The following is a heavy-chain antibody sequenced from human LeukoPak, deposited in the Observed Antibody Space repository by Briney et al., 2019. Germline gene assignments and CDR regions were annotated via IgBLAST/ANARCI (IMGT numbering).Heavy chain of an antibody. V-gene: IGHV3-53*01. J-gene: IGHJ4*02. CDR3: ARVRVGATGFDY. Sequence: PGGSLRLSCAASGFTVSSKYMTWVRQAPGKGLEWASVIYSGGSTYYADSMKGRFTISRDNSKNTLYLQLNSLRAEDTAVYYCARVRVGATGFDYWGQGTLVTVSS. CDR2: IYSGGST. CDR1: GFTVSSKY. D-gene: IGHD1-26*01.